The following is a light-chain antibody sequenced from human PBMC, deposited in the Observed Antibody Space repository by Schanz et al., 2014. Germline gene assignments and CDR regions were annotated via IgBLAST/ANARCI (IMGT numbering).Light chain of an antibody. J-gene: IGLJ2*01. CDR1: SSDVGGYNL. V-gene: IGLV2-14*02. CDR3: VSYTTSSTWL. Sequence: QSALTQPASVSGSPGQSITISCTGTSSDVGGYNLVSWYLQHPGKAPKLMIYDVTNRPSGVSNRFSGSKSGNTASLTISGLQAEDEGDYYCVSYTTSSTWLFGGGTKVTVL. CDR2: DVT.